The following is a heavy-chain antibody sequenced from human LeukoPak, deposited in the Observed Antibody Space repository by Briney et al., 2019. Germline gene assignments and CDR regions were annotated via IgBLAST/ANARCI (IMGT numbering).Heavy chain of an antibody. J-gene: IGHJ4*02. V-gene: IGHV3-74*01. CDR3: AREQGQQWRRFDS. CDR1: GFDFSSNW. Sequence: GGSLRLSCAASGFDFSSNWMHWVRHAPGQGLVWVSRIKGDGISTNYADSVKGRFTISRDNSENTLYLQMDSLTTEDTGVYYCAREQGQQWRRFDSWGQGSPVTVSS. CDR2: IKGDGIST. D-gene: IGHD6-19*01.